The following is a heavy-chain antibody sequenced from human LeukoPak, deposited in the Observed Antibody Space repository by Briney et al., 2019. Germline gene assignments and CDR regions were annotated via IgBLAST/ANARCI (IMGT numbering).Heavy chain of an antibody. D-gene: IGHD6-25*01. CDR2: IYYSGST. CDR1: GGSISSSSYY. Sequence: PSETLSLTCTVSGGSISSSSYYWGWIRQPPGKGLEWIGSIYYSGSTNYNPSLKSRVTLSVDRSKNQFSLKLSSVTAADTALYYCARGGPWYSSGLFDPWGQGTLVTVSS. V-gene: IGHV4-39*07. CDR3: ARGGPWYSSGLFDP. J-gene: IGHJ5*02.